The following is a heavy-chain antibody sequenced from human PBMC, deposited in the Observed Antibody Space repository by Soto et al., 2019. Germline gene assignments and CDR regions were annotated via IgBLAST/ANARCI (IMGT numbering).Heavy chain of an antibody. Sequence: EVQLLESGGGLVQPGGSLRLSCVASGLTFSSYAMSWVRQAPGKGLEWVSVISGSGGSTYYADSVKGRFTISRDNSKNTLYLQMNSLRAEDTAVYYCSRRSSGWYFDYWGQGTLVTVSS. CDR3: SRRSSGWYFDY. J-gene: IGHJ4*02. CDR2: ISGSGGST. D-gene: IGHD6-19*01. V-gene: IGHV3-23*01. CDR1: GLTFSSYA.